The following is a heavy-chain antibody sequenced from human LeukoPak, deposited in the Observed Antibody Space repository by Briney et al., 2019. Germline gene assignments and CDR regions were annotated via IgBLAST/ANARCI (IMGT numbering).Heavy chain of an antibody. J-gene: IGHJ4*02. CDR3: ARVGLDCYDSSGLDY. Sequence: GGSLRLSCAASGFTFSSYWMHWVRQAPGKGLVWVSRINSDGSSTSYADSVKGRFTISRDNAKNTLYLQMNSLRAEDTAVYYCARVGLDCYDSSGLDYWGQGTLVTVSS. CDR1: GFTFSSYW. V-gene: IGHV3-74*01. D-gene: IGHD3-22*01. CDR2: INSDGSST.